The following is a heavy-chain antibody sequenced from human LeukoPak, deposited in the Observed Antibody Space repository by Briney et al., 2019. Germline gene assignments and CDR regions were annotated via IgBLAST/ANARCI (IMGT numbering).Heavy chain of an antibody. Sequence: GGSLRLSCAASGFTFSSSWMTWVRQAPGEGLEWVANIKQDGGEKYYVDSVKGRFTISRDNAKNSLYLQMNSLRAEGTAVYYCARDLYNSASKWGQGTLVTVSS. V-gene: IGHV3-7*03. CDR3: ARDLYNSASK. D-gene: IGHD6-25*01. J-gene: IGHJ4*02. CDR1: GFTFSSSW. CDR2: IKQDGGEK.